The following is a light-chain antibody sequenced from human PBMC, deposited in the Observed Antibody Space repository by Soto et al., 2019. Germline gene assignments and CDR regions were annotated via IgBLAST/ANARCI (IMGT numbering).Light chain of an antibody. CDR3: MQALQTPPHT. V-gene: IGKV2-28*01. J-gene: IGKJ2*01. Sequence: DIVMTQSPLSLPVTPGEPASISCRSSQSLLHSNGYNYLDWYLQKPGQSPQLLIYLGSNRASGVPDRFSGSGSDTDFTLKISRVEAEDVGVYYCMQALQTPPHTFGQGTKLEIK. CDR1: QSLLHSNGYNY. CDR2: LGS.